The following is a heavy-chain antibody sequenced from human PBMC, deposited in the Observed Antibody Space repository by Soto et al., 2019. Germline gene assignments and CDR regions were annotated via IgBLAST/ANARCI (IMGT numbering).Heavy chain of an antibody. D-gene: IGHD2-21*02. CDR3: ARDRPSLAYCGGDCYRSAWGYYYYGMDV. CDR2: IGTAGDT. CDR1: GFTFSDYG. J-gene: IGHJ6*02. Sequence: HPGGSLRLSCAASGFTFSDYGMHWVRQTAGKGLEWVSAIGTAGDTYYPGSVKGRFTISRENAKNSLYLRMNSLRAGDTAVYYCARDRPSLAYCGGDCYRSAWGYYYYGMDVWGQGTTVTVSS. V-gene: IGHV3-13*01.